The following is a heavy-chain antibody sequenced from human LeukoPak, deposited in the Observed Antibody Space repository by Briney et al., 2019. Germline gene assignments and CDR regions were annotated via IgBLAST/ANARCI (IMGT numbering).Heavy chain of an antibody. CDR1: GFTFSSCE. CDR3: ATTPPSVTSHLVDY. D-gene: IGHD4-17*01. CDR2: ISSGGSTI. Sequence: PGGSLRLSCAASGFTFSSCEMNWVRQAPGKGLEWVSYISSGGSTIYYADSVKGRFTISRDNAKNSLYLQMNSLRAEDTAVYYCATTPPSVTSHLVDYWGQGTLVTVSS. J-gene: IGHJ4*02. V-gene: IGHV3-48*03.